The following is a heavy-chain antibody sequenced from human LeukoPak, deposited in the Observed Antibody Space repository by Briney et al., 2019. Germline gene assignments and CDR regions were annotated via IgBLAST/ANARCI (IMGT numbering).Heavy chain of an antibody. CDR2: INGSGGST. CDR3: ALMGVVVVPAATFDY. Sequence: PGGSLRLSCAASGFTFSSYAMSWVRQAAGKGLEWVSAINGSGGSTYYADSVKGRFTISRDDSKNTLYLQMNSLRAEETAVYYCALMGVVVVPAATFDYWGQGTLVTVSS. D-gene: IGHD2-2*01. CDR1: GFTFSSYA. V-gene: IGHV3-23*01. J-gene: IGHJ4*02.